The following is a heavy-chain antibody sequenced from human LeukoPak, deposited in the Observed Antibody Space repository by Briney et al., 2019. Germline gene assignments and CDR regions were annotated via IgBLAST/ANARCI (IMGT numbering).Heavy chain of an antibody. CDR1: GFTFSSYG. D-gene: IGHD4-11*01. J-gene: IGHJ4*02. CDR3: AKDFFPKTTVYYFDY. V-gene: IGHV3-30*18. Sequence: PGRSLRLSCAASGFTFSSYGMHWVCQAPGKGLEWVAVVSYDGSNKYYADSVEGRFTISRDNTKNTLYLQMNSLRAEDTAVYYCAKDFFPKTTVYYFDYWGQGTLVTVSS. CDR2: VSYDGSNK.